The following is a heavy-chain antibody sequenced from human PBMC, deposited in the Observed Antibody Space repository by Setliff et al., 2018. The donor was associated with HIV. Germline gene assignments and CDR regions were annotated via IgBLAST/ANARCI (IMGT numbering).Heavy chain of an antibody. CDR2: FHTETRNP. Sequence: ASVKVSCKASGYTVTTYGISWVRQAPGQGLEWMGWFHTETRNPMYAQAFKGRLVFSLDSSVSAAYLQISSLKAEDTAMYYCARVGSYWSTFDYWGQGALVTVSS. V-gene: IGHV7-4-1*02. CDR1: GYTVTTYG. CDR3: ARVGSYWSTFDY. D-gene: IGHD1-26*01. J-gene: IGHJ4*02.